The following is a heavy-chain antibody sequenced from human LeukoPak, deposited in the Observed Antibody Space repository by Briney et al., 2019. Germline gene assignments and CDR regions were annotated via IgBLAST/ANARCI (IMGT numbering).Heavy chain of an antibody. CDR1: GFTFSNAW. V-gene: IGHV3-15*01. J-gene: IGHJ4*02. CDR2: IKSKTDGGTT. CDR3: ARDQSNGESMGY. Sequence: GGSLRLSCAASGFTFSNAWMSWVRQAPGKGLEWVGRIKSKTDGGTTDYAAPVKGRFTISRDDSKNTLYLQMNSLRAEDTAIYYCARDQSNGESMGYWGQGTLVTVSS. D-gene: IGHD3-10*01.